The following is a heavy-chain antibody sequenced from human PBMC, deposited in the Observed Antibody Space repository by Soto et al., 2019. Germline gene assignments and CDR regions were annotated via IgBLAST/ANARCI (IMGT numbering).Heavy chain of an antibody. CDR1: VYTFTRYD. D-gene: IGHD3-22*01. J-gene: IGHJ3*02. Sequence: AGMKVCCKTGVYTFTRYDINGVRQATGQGLEWMGWMNPNSGNTGYAQKFQGRVTMTRNTSISTAYMELSSLRSEDTAVYYCARAYYDSSGYYTHDAFDIWG. CDR3: ARAYYDSSGYYTHDAFDI. V-gene: IGHV1-8*01. CDR2: MNPNSGNT.